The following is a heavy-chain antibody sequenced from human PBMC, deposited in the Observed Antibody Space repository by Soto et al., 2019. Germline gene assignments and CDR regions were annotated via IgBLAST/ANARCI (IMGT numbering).Heavy chain of an antibody. CDR3: ARLSAGRYCTNGVCYDNYCYGMDV. CDR1: GYTFTGYY. V-gene: IGHV1-2*02. CDR2: INPNSGGT. D-gene: IGHD2-8*01. Sequence: GASVKVSCKASGYTFTGYYMHWVRQAPGRGLEWMGWINPNSGGTNYAQKFQGRVTMTRDTSISTAYMELSRLRSDDTAVYYCARLSAGRYCTNGVCYDNYCYGMDVWGQGTTVTVSS. J-gene: IGHJ6*02.